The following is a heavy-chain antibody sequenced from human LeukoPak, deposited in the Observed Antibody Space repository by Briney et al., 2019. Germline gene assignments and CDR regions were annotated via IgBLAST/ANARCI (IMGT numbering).Heavy chain of an antibody. D-gene: IGHD6-19*01. CDR3: ARRVAGRGAYFDY. J-gene: IGHJ4*02. CDR2: IYHSGST. Sequence: SQTLSLTCAVSGGSISSGGYSWSWIRQPPGKGLEWIGYIYHSGSTYYNPSLESRLTMSGDTSKNQFSLKLSSVTAADTAVYYCARRVAGRGAYFDYWGQGSLVTVSS. V-gene: IGHV4-30-2*01. CDR1: GGSISSGGYS.